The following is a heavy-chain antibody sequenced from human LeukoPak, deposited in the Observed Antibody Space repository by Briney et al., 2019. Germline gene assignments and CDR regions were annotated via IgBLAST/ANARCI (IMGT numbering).Heavy chain of an antibody. J-gene: IGHJ6*02. CDR1: GFTFDDYA. D-gene: IGHD3-10*01. V-gene: IGHV3-9*01. CDR3: ANSFGKVYGMDV. CDR2: ISWNSGSI. Sequence: PGGSLRLSCAASGFTFDDYAMHWVRQAPGKGLEWVSGISWNSGSIGYADSVKGRFTISRDNAKNSLYLQMNSLRAEDTALYYWANSFGKVYGMDVWGQGTTVTVSS.